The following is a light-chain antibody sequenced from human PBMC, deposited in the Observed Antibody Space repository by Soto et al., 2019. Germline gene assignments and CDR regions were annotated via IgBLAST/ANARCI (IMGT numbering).Light chain of an antibody. CDR2: RDN. CDR1: ISNIATNY. J-gene: IGLJ1*01. Sequence: QSVLTQPPSVSGTPGQRVTISRSGGISNIATNYVHWFQQLPGTAPKVLSNRDNQRPSGVPDRFSGSKSGTSASLAISGLRSEDEAEYYCAAWDDTVRSYVFGTGTKLTVL. V-gene: IGLV1-47*01. CDR3: AAWDDTVRSYV.